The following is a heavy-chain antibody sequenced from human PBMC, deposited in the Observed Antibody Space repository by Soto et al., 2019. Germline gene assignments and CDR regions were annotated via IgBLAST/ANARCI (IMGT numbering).Heavy chain of an antibody. D-gene: IGHD3-3*01. V-gene: IGHV3-23*01. CDR3: EKAANSGVVIEYYDS. CDR2: ISSTGRRT. Sequence: EVQLLESGGGLVQPGGSLRLSCGTSGFTFGNYGMGWVRQAPGKGLYWVSGISSTGRRTYYADSVKGRFTISRDNSKNTLYLQMDTGRANDTAVYSCEKAANSGVVIEYYDSWGQGSLVTVSS. CDR1: GFTFGNYG. J-gene: IGHJ4*02.